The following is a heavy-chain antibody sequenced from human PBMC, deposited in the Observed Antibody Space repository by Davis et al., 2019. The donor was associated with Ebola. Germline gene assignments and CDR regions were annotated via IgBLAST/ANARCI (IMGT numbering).Heavy chain of an antibody. D-gene: IGHD6-13*01. Sequence: ASVKVSCKASGYTFTGYYMHWVRQAPGQGLEWMGWINPNSGGTNYAQKFQGRVTMTRDTSISTAYMELSRLRSDDTAVYYCARTPQPRPGIAAAGMRGRANFDYWGQGTLVTVSS. J-gene: IGHJ4*02. CDR1: GYTFTGYY. CDR3: ARTPQPRPGIAAAGMRGRANFDY. CDR2: INPNSGGT. V-gene: IGHV1-2*02.